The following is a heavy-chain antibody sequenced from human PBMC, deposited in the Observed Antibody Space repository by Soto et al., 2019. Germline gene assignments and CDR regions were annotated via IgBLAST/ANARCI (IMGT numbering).Heavy chain of an antibody. V-gene: IGHV1-69*01. Sequence: QVQLVQSGAEVKKPGSSVKVSCKASGGTFSSYAISWVRQAPGQGLEWMGGIIPIFGTANYAQKFQGRVTITAVESTSTAYMELSSLRSEDTAVYYCARDDVYLDTAMGYFDYWGQGTLVTVSS. D-gene: IGHD5-18*01. CDR2: IIPIFGTA. CDR3: ARDDVYLDTAMGYFDY. J-gene: IGHJ4*02. CDR1: GGTFSSYA.